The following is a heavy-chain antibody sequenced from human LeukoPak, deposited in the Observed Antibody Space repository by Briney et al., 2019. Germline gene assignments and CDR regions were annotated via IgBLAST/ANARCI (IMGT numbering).Heavy chain of an antibody. V-gene: IGHV1-24*01. CDR2: FDPEDGET. D-gene: IGHD5-18*01. Sequence: ASVKVSCKASGYTFTGYYMHWVRQAPGKGLEWMGGFDPEDGETIYAQKSQGRVTMTEDTSTDTAYMELSSLRSEDTAVYYCATSGYSYPFDYWGQGTLVTVSS. CDR3: ATSGYSYPFDY. CDR1: GYTFTGYY. J-gene: IGHJ4*02.